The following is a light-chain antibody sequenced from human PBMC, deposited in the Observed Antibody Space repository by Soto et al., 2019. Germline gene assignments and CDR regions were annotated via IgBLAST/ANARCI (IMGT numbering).Light chain of an antibody. Sequence: QSVLTQPASVSGSPGQSITISCTGTSNDIGGYIYVSWYQQAPGKAPKLMIYDVSNRPSGVSNRFSGSKSGNTASLTISGLQPEDEGDYYCSSYTGSDVVVFGGGTKLTVL. CDR1: SNDIGGYIY. CDR3: SSYTGSDVVV. V-gene: IGLV2-14*01. J-gene: IGLJ2*01. CDR2: DVS.